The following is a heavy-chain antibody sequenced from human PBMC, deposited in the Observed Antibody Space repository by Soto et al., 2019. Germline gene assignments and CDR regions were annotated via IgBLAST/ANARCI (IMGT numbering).Heavy chain of an antibody. V-gene: IGHV3-23*01. CDR2: ISGSGGST. CDR1: GLTFSSYA. J-gene: IGHJ6*03. CDR3: AKSVRSLYYYYMDV. Sequence: GGSLRLSCAASGLTFSSYAMSWVRKAPGKGLEWVSAISGSGGSTYYADSVKGRFTISRDNSKNTLYLQMNSLRAEDTAVYYCAKSVRSLYYYYMDVWGKGTTVTVSS.